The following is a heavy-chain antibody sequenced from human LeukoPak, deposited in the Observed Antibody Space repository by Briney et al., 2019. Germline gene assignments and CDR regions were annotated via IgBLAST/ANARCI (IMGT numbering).Heavy chain of an antibody. CDR3: ARVITIFGVVILMYFDY. CDR1: GFTFSSYSMN. V-gene: IGHV4-59*05. Sequence: PGGSLRLSCAASGFTFSSYSMNWVRQAPGKGLEWIGSIYYSGSTYYNPSLKSRVTISVDTSKNQFSLKLSSVTAADTAVYYCARVITIFGVVILMYFDYWGQGTLVTVSS. J-gene: IGHJ4*02. D-gene: IGHD3-3*01. CDR2: IYYSGST.